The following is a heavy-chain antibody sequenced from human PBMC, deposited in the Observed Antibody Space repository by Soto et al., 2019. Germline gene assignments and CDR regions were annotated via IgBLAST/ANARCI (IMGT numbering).Heavy chain of an antibody. Sequence: PSETLSLTCSVSGASVSSGRYYWSWIRQSPGKGVEWIGYIYHSGNTKYNPALKSRVSISEDMYKNQLTMRLSSVTAADTAVYYCARGGNYYGDYFDYWGRGTQVTVSS. D-gene: IGHD1-26*01. CDR2: IYHSGNT. CDR1: GASVSSGRYY. J-gene: IGHJ4*02. V-gene: IGHV4-61*01. CDR3: ARGGNYYGDYFDY.